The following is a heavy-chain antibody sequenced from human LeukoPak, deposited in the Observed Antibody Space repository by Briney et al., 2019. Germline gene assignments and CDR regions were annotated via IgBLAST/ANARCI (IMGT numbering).Heavy chain of an antibody. CDR3: ARDPAAYYYDSGSPQDY. J-gene: IGHJ4*02. CDR2: ISSGGNTM. Sequence: PGGSLRLSCVASGFTFNIFEMNWVRQAPGKGLQWVAYISSGGNTMDYEDSVRGRFTISRDNAKNSLYLQMNSLRVEDTGVYYCARDPAAYYYDSGSPQDYWGQGTLVIVSS. CDR1: GFTFNIFE. V-gene: IGHV3-48*03. D-gene: IGHD3-10*01.